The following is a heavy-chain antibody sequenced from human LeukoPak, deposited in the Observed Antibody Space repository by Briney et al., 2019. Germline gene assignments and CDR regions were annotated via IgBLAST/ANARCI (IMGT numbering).Heavy chain of an antibody. J-gene: IGHJ3*02. Sequence: PGGSLRPSCAASGLTLSSHWLNWVGQAPGKGLGGFSPINGDGGKTTYADSVKGRFTISRDNAKNTLYLQMNKLRAENTAVYHCAKSKSRYSTDAFDNWGQGTMGTVSS. CDR1: GLTLSSHW. D-gene: IGHD6-13*01. CDR3: AKSKSRYSTDAFDN. V-gene: IGHV3-74*03. CDR2: INGDGGKT.